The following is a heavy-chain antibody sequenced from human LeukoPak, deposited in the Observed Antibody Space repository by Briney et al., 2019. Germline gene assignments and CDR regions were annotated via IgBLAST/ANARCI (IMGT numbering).Heavy chain of an antibody. J-gene: IGHJ6*02. CDR1: GFTFSSYD. V-gene: IGHV3-30*18. D-gene: IGHD1-20*01. CDR2: ISYDGSNK. CDR3: AKAQSPIHRYNWNDKQRPYGMDV. Sequence: GGSLRLSCAASGFTFSSYDMHWVRQAPGKGLEWVAVISYDGSNKNYADSVKGRFTISRDNTKNTLYLQMNSLTAEDTAVYYCAKAQSPIHRYNWNDKQRPYGMDVWGQGTTVTVSS.